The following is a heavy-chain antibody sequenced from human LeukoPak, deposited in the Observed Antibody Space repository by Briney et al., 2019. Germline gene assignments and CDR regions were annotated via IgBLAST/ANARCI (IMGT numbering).Heavy chain of an antibody. CDR2: IYTSGST. CDR3: AREGCSSTSCHLGFDP. V-gene: IGHV4-4*07. J-gene: IGHJ5*02. Sequence: PSETLSLTCTVSGGSISSYYWSWIRQPAGKGLEWIGRIYTSGSTNYNPSLKSRVTISVDTSKNQFSLKLSSVTAADTAVYYCAREGCSSTSCHLGFDPWGQGTLVTVSS. D-gene: IGHD2-2*01. CDR1: GGSISSYY.